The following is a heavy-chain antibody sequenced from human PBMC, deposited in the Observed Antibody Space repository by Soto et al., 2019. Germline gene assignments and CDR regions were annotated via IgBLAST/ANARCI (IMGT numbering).Heavy chain of an antibody. Sequence: SVKVSCKASGGTFSSYAISWVRQAPGQGLEWMGGIIPIFGTANYAQKFQGRVTITADESTSTAYMELSSLRSEDTAVYYCARDLMYSYGYGTAWGFDYWGQGTLVTVSS. CDR2: IIPIFGTA. J-gene: IGHJ4*02. D-gene: IGHD5-18*01. V-gene: IGHV1-69*13. CDR3: ARDLMYSYGYGTAWGFDY. CDR1: GGTFSSYA.